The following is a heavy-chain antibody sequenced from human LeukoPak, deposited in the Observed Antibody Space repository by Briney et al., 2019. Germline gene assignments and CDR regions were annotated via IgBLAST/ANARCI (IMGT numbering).Heavy chain of an antibody. Sequence: GASVKVSCKASGYTFTGYYMHWVRQAPGQGLEWMGSINPSNGDTNYAQNFQGRVTVTRDTSISTAYMELSWLTSDDTAVYYCARVGSSGWYVHPTLDYWGQGTLVTVSS. J-gene: IGHJ4*02. V-gene: IGHV1-2*02. CDR2: INPSNGDT. CDR3: ARVGSSGWYVHPTLDY. D-gene: IGHD6-19*01. CDR1: GYTFTGYY.